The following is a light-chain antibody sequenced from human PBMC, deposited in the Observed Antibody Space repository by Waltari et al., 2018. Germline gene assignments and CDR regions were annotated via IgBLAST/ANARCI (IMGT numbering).Light chain of an antibody. CDR3: SSYTSSNTVV. J-gene: IGLJ2*01. CDR1: SSDVGGYNN. CDR2: DVS. Sequence: HSALTQPASVSGSPGQSITIPCSGSSSDVGGYNNVPWYLQYPGQAPKLIIYDVSQRPSEISDRFSGSKSGSTASLTISGLQAEDEADYYCSSYTSSNTVVFGGGTKVTVL. V-gene: IGLV2-14*03.